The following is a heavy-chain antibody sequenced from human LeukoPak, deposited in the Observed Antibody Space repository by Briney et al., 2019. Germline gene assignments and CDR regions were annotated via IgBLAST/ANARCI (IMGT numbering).Heavy chain of an antibody. D-gene: IGHD3-10*01. CDR3: ARDRYYGSGSYPGYDY. CDR2: IYSGGST. J-gene: IGHJ4*02. V-gene: IGHV3-66*01. Sequence: PGGSLRLSCAASGFTFSTYAMSWVRQAPGKGLEWVSVIYSGGSTYYADSVKGRFAISRDNSKNTLYLQMNSLRAEDTAVYYCARDRYYGSGSYPGYDYWGQGTLVTVSS. CDR1: GFTFSTYA.